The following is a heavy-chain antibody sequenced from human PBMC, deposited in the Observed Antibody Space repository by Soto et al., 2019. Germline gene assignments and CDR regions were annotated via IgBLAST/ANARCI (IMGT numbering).Heavy chain of an antibody. CDR1: GFTFSSYA. V-gene: IGHV3-23*01. D-gene: IGHD2-8*01. CDR2: IRADGDNT. J-gene: IGHJ4*02. CDR3: AKRDDFNGYHTGLVDY. Sequence: GGSLRLSCAASGFTFSSYAMTWVRQAPGKGLQWVSTIRADGDNTYYADFVMGRFSISRDNSRNTLSLQMNSLRAEDTAVYYCAKRDDFNGYHTGLVDYWGQGTLVTVSS.